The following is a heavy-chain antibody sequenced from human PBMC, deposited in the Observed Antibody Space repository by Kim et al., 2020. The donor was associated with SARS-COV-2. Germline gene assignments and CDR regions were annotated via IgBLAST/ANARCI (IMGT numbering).Heavy chain of an antibody. CDR3: GRDRGYM. Sequence: YTVSINYNPALKSRLTISVDTSKNQFSLKLRSVTAADTAVYYCGRDRGYMWGQGTMVTVSS. V-gene: IGHV4-59*01. J-gene: IGHJ3*02. D-gene: IGHD3-16*01. CDR2: YTVSI.